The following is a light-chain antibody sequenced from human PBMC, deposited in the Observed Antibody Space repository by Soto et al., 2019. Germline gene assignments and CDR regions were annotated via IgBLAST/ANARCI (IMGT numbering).Light chain of an antibody. V-gene: IGKV1-5*01. CDR1: QSISSW. Sequence: DIQMTQSPSTLSASVGDRVTITCRASQSISSWLAWYQQKPGKAPKLLIYDASSLESGVPSRFSGSGSGTEFTLTISSLQPGDFATYYCQQYNSYLRFCPGTKVDIK. J-gene: IGKJ3*01. CDR2: DAS. CDR3: QQYNSYLR.